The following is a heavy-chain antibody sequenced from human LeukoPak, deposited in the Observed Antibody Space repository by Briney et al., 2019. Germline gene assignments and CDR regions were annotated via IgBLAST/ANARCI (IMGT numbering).Heavy chain of an antibody. J-gene: IGHJ4*02. Sequence: GGSLRLSCAASGFTFATYGMHWVRLAPGKGLEWVAFIQNDEIDKFYADSVRGRFTVSRDNSKNTLYLQMNSLRAEDTAVYYCAREMGYSSSWPFDYWGQGTLVTVSS. CDR2: IQNDEIDK. V-gene: IGHV3-30*02. CDR1: GFTFATYG. D-gene: IGHD6-13*01. CDR3: AREMGYSSSWPFDY.